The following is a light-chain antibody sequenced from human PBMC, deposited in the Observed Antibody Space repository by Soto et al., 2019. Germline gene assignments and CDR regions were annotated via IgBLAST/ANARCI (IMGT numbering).Light chain of an antibody. V-gene: IGKV1-33*01. CDR2: YAS. CDR1: HDIGNY. Sequence: DIQMTQSPSSLSASVGDRVTITCLASHDIGNYLNWYQQKPGKAPKLLIYYASNLETGVSSRFSGSGSGTDFTFTISSLQPEDIATYFCQQNYISPWTFGQGTKVDIK. CDR3: QQNYISPWT. J-gene: IGKJ1*01.